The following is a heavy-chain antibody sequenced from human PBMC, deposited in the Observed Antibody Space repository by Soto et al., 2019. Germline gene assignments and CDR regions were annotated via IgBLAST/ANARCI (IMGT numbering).Heavy chain of an antibody. J-gene: IGHJ4*02. CDR1: GFTFSSYA. CDR3: AKDFGSSQGHIWFGECFDY. D-gene: IGHD3-10*01. CDR2: ISGSGGST. V-gene: IGHV3-23*01. Sequence: GGSLRLSCAASGFTFSSYAMSWVRQAPGKGLEWVSAISGSGGSTYYADSVKGRFTISRDNSKNTLYRQMNSLRAEDTAVYYCAKDFGSSQGHIWFGECFDYWGQGTLVTVSS.